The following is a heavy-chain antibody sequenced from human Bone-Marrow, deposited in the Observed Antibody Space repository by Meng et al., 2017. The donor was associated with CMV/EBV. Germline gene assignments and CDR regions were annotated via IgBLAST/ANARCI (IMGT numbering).Heavy chain of an antibody. CDR1: GFTISSYW. V-gene: IGHV3-7*01. CDR2: IKQDGSEK. CDR3: ARGEDVLRYFDWLLNYFYY. Sequence: GGSLRLSCAASGFTISSYWMSWVRQAPGKGLEWVANIKQDGSEKYYVDSVKGRFTISRDNAKNSLYLQMNSLRAEDTAVYYCARGEDVLRYFDWLLNYFYYWGQGTLVTVSS. D-gene: IGHD3-9*01. J-gene: IGHJ4*02.